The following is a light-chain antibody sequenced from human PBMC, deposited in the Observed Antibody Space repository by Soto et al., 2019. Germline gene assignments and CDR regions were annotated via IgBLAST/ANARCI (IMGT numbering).Light chain of an antibody. CDR3: QQRSNWPPIT. J-gene: IGKJ5*01. CDR1: QNLRSS. Sequence: VMTQSPATLSVSPGERATLSCRASQNLRSSLAWYQQKPGQAPRLLIYGASTRATGIPARFSGSGSGTDFTLTISSLEPEDFAVYYCQQRSNWPPITFGQGTRLEIK. V-gene: IGKV3-15*01. CDR2: GAS.